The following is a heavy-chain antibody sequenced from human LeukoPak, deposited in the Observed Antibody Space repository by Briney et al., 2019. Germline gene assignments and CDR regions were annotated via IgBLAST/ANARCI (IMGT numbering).Heavy chain of an antibody. J-gene: IGHJ6*03. CDR2: IYYSGST. V-gene: IGHV4-59*04. D-gene: IGHD6-13*01. CDR1: GASISSYS. CDR3: ARRHSSSWFGKVGYYYYMDV. Sequence: SETLSLTCTVSGASISSYSWNWIRQPPGKGLEWIGSIYYSGSTYYNPSLKSRVTISVDTSKNQFSLKLSSVTAADTAVYYCARRHSSSWFGKVGYYYYMDVWGKGTTVTISS.